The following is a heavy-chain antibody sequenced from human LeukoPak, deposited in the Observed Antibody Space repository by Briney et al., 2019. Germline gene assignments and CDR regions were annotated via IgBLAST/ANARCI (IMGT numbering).Heavy chain of an antibody. CDR2: IYPGDSDT. Sequence: GESLKISCKGSGFSITSYWIAWVRQMPGKGLEWMGIIYPGDSDTRYSPSFQGQATISADKSISTAYLQWSSLKASDTAMYYCARHLYSSSSRIDYWGQGTLVTVSS. V-gene: IGHV5-51*01. CDR1: GFSITSYW. J-gene: IGHJ4*02. D-gene: IGHD6-6*01. CDR3: ARHLYSSSSRIDY.